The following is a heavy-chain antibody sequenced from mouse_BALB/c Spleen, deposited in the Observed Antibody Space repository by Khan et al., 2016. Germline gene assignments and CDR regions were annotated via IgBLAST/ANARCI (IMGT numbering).Heavy chain of an antibody. J-gene: IGHJ3*01. CDR1: GFNIKDTY. CDR2: IDPANGNT. D-gene: IGHD2-4*01. CDR3: ARSPYDYDVGFAY. V-gene: IGHV14-3*02. Sequence: VRLQQSGAELVKPGASVKLSCTASGFNIKDTYMHWVKQRPEQGLEWIGRIDPANGNTKYDPKFQGKATITADTSSTTAYLQTSSLTYEDTAFYYWARSPYDYDVGFAYWGQGTLVTVSA.